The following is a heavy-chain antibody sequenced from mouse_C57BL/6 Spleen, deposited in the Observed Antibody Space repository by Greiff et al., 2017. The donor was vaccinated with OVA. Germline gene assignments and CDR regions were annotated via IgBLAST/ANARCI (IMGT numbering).Heavy chain of an antibody. CDR2: INPGSGGT. CDR3: ARSDMKGVLDY. CDR1: GYAFTNYL. V-gene: IGHV1-54*01. J-gene: IGHJ2*01. D-gene: IGHD3-3*01. Sequence: QVQLQQSGAELVRPGTSVKVSCKASGYAFTNYLIEWVKQRPGQGLEWIGVINPGSGGTNYNEKFKGKATLTADKSSSTAYMQLSSLTSEDAAVYCCARSDMKGVLDYWGQGTTLTVSS.